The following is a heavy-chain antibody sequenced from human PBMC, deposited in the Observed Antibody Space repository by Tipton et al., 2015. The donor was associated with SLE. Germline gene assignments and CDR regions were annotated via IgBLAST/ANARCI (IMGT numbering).Heavy chain of an antibody. CDR1: GGSFSGYF. V-gene: IGHV4-34*01. J-gene: IGHJ3*02. CDR3: ARDRHYDPFALDT. CDR2: NKHSGST. Sequence: TLSLTCAVYGGSFSGYFWARVRQSPGKGVGWIGENKHSGSTMYNPVLGSRVTISIDTSKNQFSPRLNSVTAADTAVYYCARDRHYDPFALDTWGQGTMVAVSS. D-gene: IGHD3-22*01.